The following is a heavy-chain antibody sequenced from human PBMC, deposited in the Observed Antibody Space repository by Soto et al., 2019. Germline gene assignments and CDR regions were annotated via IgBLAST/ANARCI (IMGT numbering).Heavy chain of an antibody. D-gene: IGHD6-19*01. CDR2: IYWNDDK. J-gene: IGHJ4*02. Sequence: SGPTLVKPTQTLTLTCTFSGFSLSTSGVGVGWIRQPPGKALEWLALIYWNDDKRYSPSLKSRLTITKDPSKNQVVLTMTNMDPVDTATYYCAHSHSSGWYFLSYRGKEKNAKLNPTNSAYYFDYWGQGTLVTVSS. CDR1: GFSLSTSGVG. CDR3: AHSHSSGWYFLSYRGKEKNAKLNPTNSAYYFDY. V-gene: IGHV2-5*01.